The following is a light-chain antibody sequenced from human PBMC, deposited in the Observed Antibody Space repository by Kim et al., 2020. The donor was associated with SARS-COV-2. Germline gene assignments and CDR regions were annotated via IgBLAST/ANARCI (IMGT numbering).Light chain of an antibody. CDR2: EDN. V-gene: IGLV6-57*03. CDR3: QSYDSSGFVV. Sequence: KPGTISCTRSSGSIASNYVQWYQQRPGSAPTTVIYEDNQRPSGVPDRFSGSIDSSSNSASLTISGLKTEDEADYYCQSYDSSGFVVFGGGTQLTVL. J-gene: IGLJ2*01. CDR1: SGSIASNY.